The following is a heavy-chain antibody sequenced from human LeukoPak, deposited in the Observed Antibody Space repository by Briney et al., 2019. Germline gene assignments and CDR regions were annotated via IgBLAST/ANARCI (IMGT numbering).Heavy chain of an antibody. CDR3: ARDPDYCSGGSCYPDFDY. J-gene: IGHJ4*02. Sequence: GGSLRLSCAASGFTFSSYAMHWVRQAPGKGLEWVAVISYDGSNKYYADSVKGRFTISRDNSKNTLYLQMNSLRAEDTAVYYCARDPDYCSGGSCYPDFDYWGQGTLVTVSS. D-gene: IGHD2-15*01. CDR1: GFTFSSYA. V-gene: IGHV3-30-3*01. CDR2: ISYDGSNK.